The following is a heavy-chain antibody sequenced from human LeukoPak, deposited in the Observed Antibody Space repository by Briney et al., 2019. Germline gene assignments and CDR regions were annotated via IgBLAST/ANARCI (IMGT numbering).Heavy chain of an antibody. CDR1: GGSVSSSNYY. CDR2: IYTTGSP. V-gene: IGHV4-61*02. CDR3: ARDRGITTAPGVPSWFDP. J-gene: IGHJ5*02. Sequence: PSETLSLTCTVSGGSVSSSNYYWTWIRQPAGKGLEWIGRIYTTGSPSYSPSLKSRVTISVDTSTNQFSLKLTSVSAADTAVYYCARDRGITTAPGVPSWFDPWVQGTLVTVSS. D-gene: IGHD3-10*01.